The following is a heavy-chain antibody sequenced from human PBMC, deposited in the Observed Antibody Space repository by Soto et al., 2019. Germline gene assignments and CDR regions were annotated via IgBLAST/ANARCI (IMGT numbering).Heavy chain of an antibody. J-gene: IGHJ6*02. Sequence: PSETLSLTCTVSGGSISSGDYYWSWIRQPPGKGLGWIGYIYYSGSTYYNPSLKSRVTISVDTSKNQFSLKLSSVTAADTAVYYCARERRNYYGSGSYYYGMDVWGQGTTVTVSS. CDR2: IYYSGST. CDR3: ARERRNYYGSGSYYYGMDV. CDR1: GGSISSGDYY. D-gene: IGHD3-10*01. V-gene: IGHV4-30-4*01.